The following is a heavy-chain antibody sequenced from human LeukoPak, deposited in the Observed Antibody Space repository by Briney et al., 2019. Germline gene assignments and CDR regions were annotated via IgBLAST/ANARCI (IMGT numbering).Heavy chain of an antibody. D-gene: IGHD3-22*01. J-gene: IGHJ3*02. CDR2: IIPIFGTV. CDR1: GGTFSSYG. Sequence: WASVKVSCKASGGTFSSYGISWVRQAPGQGLEWMGGIIPIFGTVNYAQTFQGRVTITADKSTSTAYMELSSLRSEDTAVYYCANQKYYDSSGPHAFDIWGQGTMVTVSS. CDR3: ANQKYYDSSGPHAFDI. V-gene: IGHV1-69*06.